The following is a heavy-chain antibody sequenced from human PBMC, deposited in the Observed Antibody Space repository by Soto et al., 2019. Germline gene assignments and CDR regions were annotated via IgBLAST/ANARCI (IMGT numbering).Heavy chain of an antibody. V-gene: IGHV3-74*01. D-gene: IGHD7-27*01. CDR3: ASLGLTGRYNFDS. CDR2: INGDGTST. Sequence: GGSLRLSCVASGFPFSGHWMHWVRQGPGKGLAWVSRINGDGTSTAYADSVKGRFAISRDNAKETLSLQMNSLRVEDTGVYYCASLGLTGRYNFDSWGQGTLVTVSS. CDR1: GFPFSGHW. J-gene: IGHJ4*02.